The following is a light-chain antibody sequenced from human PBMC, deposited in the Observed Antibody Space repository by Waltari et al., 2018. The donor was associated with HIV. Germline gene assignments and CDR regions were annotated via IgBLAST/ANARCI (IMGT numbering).Light chain of an antibody. CDR2: DAS. J-gene: IGKJ2*01. CDR3: QQRSNWPPYT. V-gene: IGKV3-11*01. Sequence: EIVLTQSPATLSLSLGERATLSCRASQSVSSYLAWYQQKPGQAPSLLIYDASNRATGIPARFSGSGSGTDFTLTITSLEPEDFAVYYCQQRSNWPPYTFGQGTKLEIK. CDR1: QSVSSY.